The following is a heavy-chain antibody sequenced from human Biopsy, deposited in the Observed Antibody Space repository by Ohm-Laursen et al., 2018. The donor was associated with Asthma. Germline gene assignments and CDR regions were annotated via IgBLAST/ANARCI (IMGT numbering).Heavy chain of an antibody. Sequence: SLRLSCAAPGFTFGNYAIHWVRQAPGKGLEWVAVISYDRSIEHYADSVEGRFSISRNNSKNTLELQMSGLRSEDSAMYYCVRGPVAIVGGTLAYWGQGTRVTVSS. CDR1: GFTFGNYA. CDR3: VRGPVAIVGGTLAY. D-gene: IGHD1-26*01. J-gene: IGHJ4*02. CDR2: ISYDRSIE. V-gene: IGHV3-30*04.